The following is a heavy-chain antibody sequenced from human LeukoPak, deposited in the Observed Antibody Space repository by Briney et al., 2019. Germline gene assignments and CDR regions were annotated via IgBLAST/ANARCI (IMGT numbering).Heavy chain of an antibody. CDR3: ARDLYADFWSGSVFDY. CDR2: ISGRGGTT. D-gene: IGHD3-3*01. J-gene: IGHJ4*02. Sequence: GGSLRLSCEASGFSFSSYATSWVRQAPGKGLEWVSGISGRGGTTYYAGSVKGRFTISRDISKNTLYLQMSSLRAGDTAVYYCARDLYADFWSGSVFDYWGRGTLVTVSS. V-gene: IGHV3-23*01. CDR1: GFSFSSYA.